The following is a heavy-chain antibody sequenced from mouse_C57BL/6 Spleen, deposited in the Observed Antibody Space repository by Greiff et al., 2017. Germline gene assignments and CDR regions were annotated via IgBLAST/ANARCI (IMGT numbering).Heavy chain of an antibody. CDR2: INPNNGGT. V-gene: IGHV1-22*01. D-gene: IGHD3-2*02. CDR1: GYTFTDYN. J-gene: IGHJ4*01. Sequence: VHVKQSGPELVKPGASVKMSCKASGYTFTDYNMHWVKQSHGKSLEWIGYINPNNGGTSYNQKFKGKATLTVNKSSSTAYMELRSLTSEDSAVYYCARGDVSGRYAMDYWGQGTSVTVSS. CDR3: ARGDVSGRYAMDY.